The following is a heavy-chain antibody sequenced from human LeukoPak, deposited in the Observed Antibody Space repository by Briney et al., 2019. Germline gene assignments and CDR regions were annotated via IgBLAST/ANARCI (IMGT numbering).Heavy chain of an antibody. V-gene: IGHV1-2*02. CDR1: GYTFTGYF. CDR2: INPNSGGT. D-gene: IGHD3-10*01. CDR3: AKGGGSSGSPRRYFDY. J-gene: IGHJ4*02. Sequence: ASVKVSCKASGYTFTGYFMHWVRQAPGQGFEWMGWINPNSGGTNFAQKFQGRVTMTRDTSISTAYMELSSLRSEDTALYYCAKGGGSSGSPRRYFDYWGQGTLVTVSS.